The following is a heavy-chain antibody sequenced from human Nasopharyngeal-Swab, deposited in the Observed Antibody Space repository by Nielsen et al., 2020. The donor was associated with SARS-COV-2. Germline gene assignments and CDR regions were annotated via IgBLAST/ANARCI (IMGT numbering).Heavy chain of an antibody. Sequence: ASVKVSCKASGYTFTDHYIQWVRQAPGQGREWMGRINPNTGGTNYAQNFQGRVTLTRDMSISTAYMELNRLRSGDTAVYFCARDNYYNSSGYYSPDYWGQGTLVTVSS. V-gene: IGHV1-2*06. CDR3: ARDNYYNSSGYYSPDY. CDR2: INPNTGGT. D-gene: IGHD3-22*01. CDR1: GYTFTDHY. J-gene: IGHJ4*02.